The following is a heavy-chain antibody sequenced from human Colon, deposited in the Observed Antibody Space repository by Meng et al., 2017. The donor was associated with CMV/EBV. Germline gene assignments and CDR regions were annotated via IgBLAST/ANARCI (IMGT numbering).Heavy chain of an antibody. D-gene: IGHD4-17*01. CDR1: GGSIGNYF. V-gene: IGHV4-59*03. J-gene: IGHJ4*02. CDR3: ARRDMTTVTTIVY. Sequence: SETLSLTCTVSGGSIGNYFWTWIRQPPGKGLEYIGCIYYSGYTDYNPSLKSRVTMSLDTSKNEISLKLDSVTAEDTAVYYCARRDMTTVTTIVYWGQGTLVTVSS. CDR2: IYYSGYT.